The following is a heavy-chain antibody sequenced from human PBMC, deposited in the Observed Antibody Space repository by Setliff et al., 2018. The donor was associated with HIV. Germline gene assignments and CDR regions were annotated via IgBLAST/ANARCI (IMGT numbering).Heavy chain of an antibody. CDR3: ARGLSFYDPGGFDY. CDR1: GGSISSYC. Sequence: LSLTCTVSGGSISSYCWNWIRQSPGRGLEWIGFIFSSGNTKYNPSLQSRVTISVDTSKNQFSLKLSSVTAADTAVYYCARGLSFYDPGGFDYWGQGTLVTVSS. D-gene: IGHD3-22*01. CDR2: IFSSGNT. J-gene: IGHJ4*02. V-gene: IGHV4-4*09.